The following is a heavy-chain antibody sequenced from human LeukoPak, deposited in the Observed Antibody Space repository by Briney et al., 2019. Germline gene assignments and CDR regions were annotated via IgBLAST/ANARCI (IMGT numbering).Heavy chain of an antibody. J-gene: IGHJ4*02. CDR3: AKMYLAYDSSDYLGD. CDR2: IYYSGST. CDR1: GGSISSYY. Sequence: RPSETLSLTCTVSGGSISSYYWSWIRQPPGKGLEWIGYIYYSGSTNYNPSLKSRVTISVDTSKNQFSLKLSSVTAADTAVYYCAKMYLAYDSSDYLGDWGQGTLVTVSS. D-gene: IGHD3-22*01. V-gene: IGHV4-59*12.